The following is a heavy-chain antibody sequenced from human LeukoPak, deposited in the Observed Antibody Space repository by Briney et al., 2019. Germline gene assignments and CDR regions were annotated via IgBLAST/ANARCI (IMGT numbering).Heavy chain of an antibody. CDR3: AREGYYDSSGYYF. J-gene: IGHJ4*02. CDR1: GFTFSSYW. Sequence: GGSLRLSCAASGFTFSSYWMSWVRQAPGKGLEWVANIKQDGSEKYYVDSVKGRFTISRDNAKNSLYPQMNSLRAEDTAVYYCAREGYYDSSGYYFWGQGTLVTVSS. V-gene: IGHV3-7*01. D-gene: IGHD3-22*01. CDR2: IKQDGSEK.